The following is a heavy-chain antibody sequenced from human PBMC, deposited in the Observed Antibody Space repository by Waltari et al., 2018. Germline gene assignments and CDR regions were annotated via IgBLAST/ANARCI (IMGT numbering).Heavy chain of an antibody. CDR3: ARMGRAAALIQPTKPYYYYGRDV. V-gene: IGHV7-4-1*02. J-gene: IGHJ6*02. D-gene: IGHD6-13*01. CDR2: INTNTRNP. Sequence: QVQLVQSGSELKKPGASVKVYCKASGYTFTSYAMNWVRQAPRQGLEWMGWINTNTRNPTYAQGCTGRVVVSLEPSGSTGDLQISSRKAEDTAVYYCARMGRAAALIQPTKPYYYYGRDVWGQGTTVTVSS. CDR1: GYTFTSYA.